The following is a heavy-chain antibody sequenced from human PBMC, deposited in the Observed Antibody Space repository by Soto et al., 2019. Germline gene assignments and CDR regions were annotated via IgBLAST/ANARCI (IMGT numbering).Heavy chain of an antibody. D-gene: IGHD2-15*01. CDR2: IIPIFGTA. J-gene: IGHJ6*02. CDR1: GGTFSSYA. CDR3: ASDLVVLTDPGRSPYGMEV. V-gene: IGHV1-69*06. Sequence: GASVKVSCKASGGTFSSYAISWVRQAPGQGLEWMGGIIPIFGTANYAQKFQGRVTITADKSTSTAYMELSSLRSEDTAVYYCASDLVVLTDPGRSPYGMEVWGQGTTVTVS.